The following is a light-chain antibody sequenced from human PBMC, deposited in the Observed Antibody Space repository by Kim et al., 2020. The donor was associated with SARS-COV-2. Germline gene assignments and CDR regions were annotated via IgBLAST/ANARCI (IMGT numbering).Light chain of an antibody. J-gene: IGLJ3*02. CDR1: ISNIGTNT. CDR2: SND. Sequence: QRGTLACSGRISNIGTNTVNWYQQDPGTAPKPRIYSNDYRPSGVPDRFSGSKSGTSASLVIRGLQSGDEGDYYCGTWDDSLNGWVFGGGTQLTVL. V-gene: IGLV1-44*01. CDR3: GTWDDSLNGWV.